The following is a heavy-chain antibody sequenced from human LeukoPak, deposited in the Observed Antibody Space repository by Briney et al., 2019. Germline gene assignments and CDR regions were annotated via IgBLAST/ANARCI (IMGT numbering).Heavy chain of an antibody. CDR3: ARDLIPPNGMDV. J-gene: IGHJ6*02. Sequence: ASVKVSCKASGYTFTGYYIHWVRQAPGQGLEWMGWINPNSGGTDYAQKFQGRVTMTRDTSISTAYMELSRLRSDDTAVYYCARDLIPPNGMDVWSQGTTVTVSS. CDR2: INPNSGGT. V-gene: IGHV1-2*02. CDR1: GYTFTGYY. D-gene: IGHD2-21*01.